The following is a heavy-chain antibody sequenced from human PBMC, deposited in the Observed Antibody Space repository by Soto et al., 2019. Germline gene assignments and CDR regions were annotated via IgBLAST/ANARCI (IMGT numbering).Heavy chain of an antibody. CDR2: LIPIVGTA. Sequence: QVQLVQSGAEVKKPGSSVKVSCKASGGTFSSYAISWVRQAPGQGLEWMGGLIPIVGTADYAQKFQGRVTITADESTSTAYMELSSLRSEDTAVYYCASHSDSSAHYYRGLDYWGQGTLVTVSS. V-gene: IGHV1-69*12. J-gene: IGHJ4*02. CDR3: ASHSDSSAHYYRGLDY. D-gene: IGHD3-22*01. CDR1: GGTFSSYA.